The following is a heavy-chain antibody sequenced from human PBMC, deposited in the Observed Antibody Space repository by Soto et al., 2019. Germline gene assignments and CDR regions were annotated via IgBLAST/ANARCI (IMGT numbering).Heavy chain of an antibody. Sequence: EVQLLESGGGLVQPGASLRLSCAASGISLRKYAMNWVRQAPGKGLEWVSSISGSGDDTHYADSVKGRFTVSRDIANNTLYLQMNCLRAEDTAVYYCATSPPFDPWGQGTLVTVSS. V-gene: IGHV3-23*01. CDR3: ATSPPFDP. J-gene: IGHJ5*02. CDR1: GISLRKYA. CDR2: ISGSGDDT.